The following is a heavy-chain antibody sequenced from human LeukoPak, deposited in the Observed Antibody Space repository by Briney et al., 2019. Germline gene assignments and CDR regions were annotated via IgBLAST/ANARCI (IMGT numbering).Heavy chain of an antibody. Sequence: ASVKVSCKVSGYTLTELSMHWVRQAPGKGLEWMGGFDPEDGETIYAQKFQGRVTMTEDTSTVTAYMELSSLRSEDTAVYYCATDCTNGVCYIEYFQHWGQGTLVTVSS. CDR2: FDPEDGET. D-gene: IGHD2-8*01. CDR3: ATDCTNGVCYIEYFQH. V-gene: IGHV1-24*01. CDR1: GYTLTELS. J-gene: IGHJ1*01.